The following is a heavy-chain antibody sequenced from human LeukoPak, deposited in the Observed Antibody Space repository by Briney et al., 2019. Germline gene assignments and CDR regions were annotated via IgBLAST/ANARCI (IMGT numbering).Heavy chain of an antibody. CDR1: GGSFSGYY. CDR2: INHSGST. J-gene: IGHJ6*02. D-gene: IGHD3-3*01. V-gene: IGHV4-34*01. CDR3: ARGLWSDDYYGMDV. Sequence: SETLSLTCAVYGGSFSGYYWSWIRQPPGKGLEWIGEINHSGSTNYNPSLKSRVTISVDTSKNQFSLKLSSVTAADTAVYYCARGLWSDDYYGMDVWGQGTTVTVSS.